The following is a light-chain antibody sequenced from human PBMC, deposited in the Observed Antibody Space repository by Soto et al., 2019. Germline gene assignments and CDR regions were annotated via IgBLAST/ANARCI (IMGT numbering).Light chain of an antibody. CDR3: QKYNSASWT. V-gene: IGKV1-27*01. Sequence: DIQMTQSPSSLSASVGDRATITCRASQGISDYLAWYQQKPGKSPKLLLYAASTLQSGVPSRFSGSGSGTDFTLTISSLQPEDVATYYCQKYNSASWTFGQGTKVEIK. CDR2: AAS. CDR1: QGISDY. J-gene: IGKJ1*01.